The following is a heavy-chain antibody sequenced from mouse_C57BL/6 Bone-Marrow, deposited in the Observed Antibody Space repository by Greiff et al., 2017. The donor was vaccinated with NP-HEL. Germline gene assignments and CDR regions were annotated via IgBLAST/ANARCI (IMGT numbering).Heavy chain of an antibody. D-gene: IGHD1-1*01. CDR2: SRNKANDYTT. V-gene: IGHV7-1*01. CDR3: ARDAITTVVDY. J-gene: IGHJ2*01. Sequence: EVKVVESGGGLVQSGRSLRLSCATSGFTFSDFYMEWVRQAPGKGLEWIAASRNKANDYTTEYSASVKGRFIVSRDTSQSILYLQMNALRAEDTAIYYCARDAITTVVDYWGQGTTLTVSS. CDR1: GFTFSDFY.